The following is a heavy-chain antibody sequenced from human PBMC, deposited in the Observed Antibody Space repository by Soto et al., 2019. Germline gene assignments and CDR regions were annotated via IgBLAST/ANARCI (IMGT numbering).Heavy chain of an antibody. J-gene: IGHJ4*02. CDR3: ARVRGTAGKRYFDY. D-gene: IGHD6-13*01. Sequence: TSETLSLTCTVSGGSMIAYYWNWMRQPPGKGLQWIGYTYYSGSKTYNPSLKSRVTISVDSSKNQFYLKLDSVTPADTAVYYCARVRGTAGKRYFDYWGPGNLVT. CDR2: TYYSGSK. V-gene: IGHV4-59*01. CDR1: GGSMIAYY.